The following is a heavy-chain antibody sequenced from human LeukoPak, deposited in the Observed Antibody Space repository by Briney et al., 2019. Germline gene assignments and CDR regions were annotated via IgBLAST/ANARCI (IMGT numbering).Heavy chain of an antibody. V-gene: IGHV3-43*02. CDR3: ATWAFYHDLDV. Sequence: PGGSLRLSCTASGFNIEKYAMHWVRQRPREGLEWVGVISAEGRTDHADSVRGRFTISRDNSKESLFLQMTSLRDEDTALYYCATWAFYHDLDVWGQGTTVTVSS. J-gene: IGHJ6*02. CDR1: GFNIEKYA. D-gene: IGHD3-16*01. CDR2: ISAEGRT.